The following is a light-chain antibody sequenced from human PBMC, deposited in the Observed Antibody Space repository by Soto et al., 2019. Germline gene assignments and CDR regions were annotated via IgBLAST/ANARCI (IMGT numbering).Light chain of an antibody. CDR2: GAS. J-gene: IGKJ2*01. V-gene: IGKV3-20*01. CDR3: QQYQSAPYN. CDR1: QSVSSSF. Sequence: EIVLTQSPGTLSLSPGERTTLSCRASQSVSSSFLAWYQQKPGQAPRLLIYGASSRATGIPHRFSGSGSGTDVTLTSSRLEPEDFAVYYFQQYQSAPYNFGQGTKLEIK.